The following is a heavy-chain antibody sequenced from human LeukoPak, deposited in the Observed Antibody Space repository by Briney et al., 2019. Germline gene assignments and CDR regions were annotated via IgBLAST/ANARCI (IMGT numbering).Heavy chain of an antibody. CDR2: IYYTGTT. V-gene: IGHV4-39*01. Sequence: SETLSLTCNVSGGSISSATYYWGWLRQPPGKGLEWIGSIYYTGTTYYSSSLQSRVTISVHTSKNQLSLKLNSVTAADTAVYYCARQQCNGGSCYSRAIWFDPWLQGRLVAVCS. CDR1: GGSISSATYY. CDR3: ARQQCNGGSCYSRAIWFDP. D-gene: IGHD2-15*01. J-gene: IGHJ5*02.